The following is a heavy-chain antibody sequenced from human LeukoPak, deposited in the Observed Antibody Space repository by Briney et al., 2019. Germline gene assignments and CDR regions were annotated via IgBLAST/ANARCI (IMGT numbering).Heavy chain of an antibody. CDR3: AKDGAGSQSYCSSTSCYVDY. J-gene: IGHJ4*02. D-gene: IGHD2-2*01. CDR2: ISGSGGST. Sequence: GGSLRLSCAASRFTFSSYAMSWVRQAPGKGLEWVSAISGSGGSTYYADSVKGRFTISRDNSKNTLYLQMNSLRAEDTAVYYCAKDGAGSQSYCSSTSCYVDYWGQGTLVTVSS. CDR1: RFTFSSYA. V-gene: IGHV3-23*01.